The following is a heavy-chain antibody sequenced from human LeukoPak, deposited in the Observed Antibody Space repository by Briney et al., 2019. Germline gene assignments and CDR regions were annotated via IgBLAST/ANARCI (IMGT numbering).Heavy chain of an antibody. CDR1: GYTFTYYG. V-gene: IGHV1-18*01. D-gene: IGHD5-18*01. Sequence: ASVKVSCKGSGYTFTYYGINWVRQAPGQGLEWMGWVSGYNGNTRYAQNFQGRLTLTTDTSTNIAYMELMRLRSDDTAVYYCAREVDSAMVNAFYFWGQGTLVTVSS. CDR3: AREVDSAMVNAFYF. J-gene: IGHJ3*01. CDR2: VSGYNGNT.